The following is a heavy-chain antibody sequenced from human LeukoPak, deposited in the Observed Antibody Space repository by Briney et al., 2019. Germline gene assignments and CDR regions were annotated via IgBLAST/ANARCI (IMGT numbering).Heavy chain of an antibody. CDR2: ISSSSSTI. V-gene: IGHV3-48*01. Sequence: GGSLRLSCAASGFTFSSYSMNWVRQAPGKGLEWVSYISSSSSTIYYADSVKGRFTISRDNAKNSLYLQMNSLRAEDTAVYYCARDAEYSGSYYDYWGQGTLVTVSS. CDR1: GFTFSSYS. CDR3: ARDAEYSGSYYDY. J-gene: IGHJ4*02. D-gene: IGHD1-26*01.